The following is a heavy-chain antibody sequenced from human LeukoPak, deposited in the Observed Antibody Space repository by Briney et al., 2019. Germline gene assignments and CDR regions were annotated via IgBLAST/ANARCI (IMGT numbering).Heavy chain of an antibody. D-gene: IGHD3-10*01. CDR2: ISYDGSNI. CDR1: GFTFSSYA. V-gene: IGHV3-30*04. J-gene: IGHJ6*04. Sequence: GRSLRLSCAASGFTFSSYAMHWVRQAPGKGLEWVAVISYDGSNIYYADSVKGRFTISRDNSKNTLYLQMNSLRAEDTAVYYCARELWFGELSYYYYYGMDVWGKGTTVTVSS. CDR3: ARELWFGELSYYYYYGMDV.